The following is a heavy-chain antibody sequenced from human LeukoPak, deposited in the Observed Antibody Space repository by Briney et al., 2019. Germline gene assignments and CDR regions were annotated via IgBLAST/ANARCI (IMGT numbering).Heavy chain of an antibody. CDR1: GGTFSSYA. Sequence: GSSVKISFKASGGTFSSYAISWVRQPPGQGLEWVGGIIPIFGTANYAQKFQGRVTITADESTSTAYLELSSLRSEDTAVYDCARDWNYYGSGSYSKVFDHWGQGTLVTVSS. CDR3: ARDWNYYGSGSYSKVFDH. D-gene: IGHD3-10*01. V-gene: IGHV1-69*01. J-gene: IGHJ5*02. CDR2: IIPIFGTA.